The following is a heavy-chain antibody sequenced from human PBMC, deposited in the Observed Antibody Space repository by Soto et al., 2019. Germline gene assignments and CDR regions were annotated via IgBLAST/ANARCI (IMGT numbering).Heavy chain of an antibody. Sequence: QGQLVQSGGEVKKPGASVKVSCKASGYTFTNYGITWVRQAPGLAPEWKGWISPYNHNTDYAQKFKGRVTLTTSTSTSTAYMGLRSLRSDDTAVYYCARARGGFNYWGQATLVTVSP. CDR1: GYTFTNYG. J-gene: IGHJ4*02. CDR3: ARARGGFNY. V-gene: IGHV1-18*01. D-gene: IGHD3-10*01. CDR2: ISPYNHNT.